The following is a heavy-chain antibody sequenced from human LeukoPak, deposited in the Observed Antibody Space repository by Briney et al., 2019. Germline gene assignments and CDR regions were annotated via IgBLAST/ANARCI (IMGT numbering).Heavy chain of an antibody. V-gene: IGHV1-8*01. D-gene: IGHD2-2*01. CDR1: GYTFTSYD. Sequence: GASVKVSCKASGYTFTSYDINWVRQATGQGLEWMGWMNPNSGNTGYAQKFQGRVTMTRNTSISTAYMELSSLRSEDTAVYYCARGLGYCSSTSCPDFDYWGQGTLVTVSS. J-gene: IGHJ4*02. CDR3: ARGLGYCSSTSCPDFDY. CDR2: MNPNSGNT.